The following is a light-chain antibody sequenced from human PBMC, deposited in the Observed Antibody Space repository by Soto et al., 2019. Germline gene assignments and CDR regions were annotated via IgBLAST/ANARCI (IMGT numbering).Light chain of an antibody. V-gene: IGLV2-14*01. Sequence: QSLLTQPASVSGSPGQSIPISCTGTSSDVGGYNYVSWYQQHPGKAPKLMIYDVSNRPSGVSNRFSGSKSGNTASLTISGLQAEDEADYYCSSYTSSSTLVVFGTGTKVTVL. CDR1: SSDVGGYNY. CDR2: DVS. CDR3: SSYTSSSTLVV. J-gene: IGLJ1*01.